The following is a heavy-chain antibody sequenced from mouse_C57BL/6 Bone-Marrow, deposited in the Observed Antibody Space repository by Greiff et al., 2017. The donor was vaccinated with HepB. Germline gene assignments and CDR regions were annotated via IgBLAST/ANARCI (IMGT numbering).Heavy chain of an antibody. D-gene: IGHD2-1*01. J-gene: IGHJ4*01. Sequence: EVKLEESGGGLVQPGGSMKLSCVASGFTFSNYWMNWVRQSPEKGLEWVAQIRLKSDNYATHYAESVKGRFTISRDDSKSSVYLQMNNLRAEDTGIYYCTGAFYGNYVVDYWGQGTSVTVSS. CDR3: TGAFYGNYVVDY. V-gene: IGHV6-3*01. CDR2: IRLKSDNYAT. CDR1: GFTFSNYW.